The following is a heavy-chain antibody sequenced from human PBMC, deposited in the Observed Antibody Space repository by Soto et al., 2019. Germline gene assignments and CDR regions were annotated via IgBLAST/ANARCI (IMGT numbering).Heavy chain of an antibody. CDR2: ISYDGSNK. V-gene: IGHV3-30-3*01. D-gene: IGHD3-3*01. CDR1: GFTFSSYA. Sequence: GGSLRLSCAASGFTFSSYAMHWVRQAPGKGLEWVAVISYDGSNKYYADSVKGRFTISRDNSKNTLYLQMNSLRAEDTAVYYCAREVGVRFLEWLLNREDAFDIWGQGTMVTVSS. CDR3: AREVGVRFLEWLLNREDAFDI. J-gene: IGHJ3*02.